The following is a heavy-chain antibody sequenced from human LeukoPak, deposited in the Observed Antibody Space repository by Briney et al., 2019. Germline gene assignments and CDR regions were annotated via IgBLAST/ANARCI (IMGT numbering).Heavy chain of an antibody. Sequence: GGTLRLSCAASGFTFSSYGMSWVRQAPGKGLEWVSGIIPSGHTTYYADSVRGRFTISRDNSRNTVYLQMNSLRAEDTAVYYCAKVGGYYYGSGSPSWFDPWGQGTLVTVSS. CDR1: GFTFSSYG. CDR3: AKVGGYYYGSGSPSWFDP. D-gene: IGHD3-10*01. V-gene: IGHV3-23*01. J-gene: IGHJ5*02. CDR2: IIPSGHTT.